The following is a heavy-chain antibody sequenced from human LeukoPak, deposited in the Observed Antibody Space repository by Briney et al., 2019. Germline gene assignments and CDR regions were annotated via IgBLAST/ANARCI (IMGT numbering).Heavy chain of an antibody. Sequence: PGGSLRLSCAASGFTFSSYGMHWVRQAPGKGLEWVAVISYDGSNKYYADSVKGRFTISRDNSKNTLYLQMNSLRAEDTAVYYCAKDTRGYCSGGSCHSWGPLDYWGQGTLVTVSS. V-gene: IGHV3-30*18. CDR3: AKDTRGYCSGGSCHSWGPLDY. CDR2: ISYDGSNK. D-gene: IGHD2-15*01. CDR1: GFTFSSYG. J-gene: IGHJ4*02.